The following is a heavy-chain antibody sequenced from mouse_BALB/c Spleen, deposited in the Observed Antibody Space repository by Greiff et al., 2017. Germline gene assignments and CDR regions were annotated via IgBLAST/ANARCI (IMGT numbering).Heavy chain of an antibody. CDR3: ARSPYGNYVGWFAY. V-gene: IGHV5-17*02. CDR2: ISSGSSTI. Sequence: EVQLVESGGGLVQPGGSRKLSCAASGFTFSSFGMHWVRQAPEKGLEWVAYISSGSSTIYYADTVKGRFTISRDNPKNTLFLQMTSLRSEDTAMYYCARSPYGNYVGWFAYWGQGTLVTVSA. J-gene: IGHJ3*01. D-gene: IGHD2-1*01. CDR1: GFTFSSFG.